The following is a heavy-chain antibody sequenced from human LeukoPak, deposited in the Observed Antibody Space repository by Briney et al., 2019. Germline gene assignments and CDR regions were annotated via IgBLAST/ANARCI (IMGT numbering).Heavy chain of an antibody. D-gene: IGHD4-17*01. J-gene: IGHJ6*02. CDR1: GFTFSSYG. V-gene: IGHV3-30*18. CDR3: AKDLRGDGDYFHYYYYGMDV. Sequence: GGSLRLSCAASGFTFSSYGMHWVRQAPGKGLEWVAVISYDGSNKYYADSVKGRFTISRDNSKDTLYLQMNSLRAEDTAVYYCAKDLRGDGDYFHYYYYGMDVWGQGTTVTVSS. CDR2: ISYDGSNK.